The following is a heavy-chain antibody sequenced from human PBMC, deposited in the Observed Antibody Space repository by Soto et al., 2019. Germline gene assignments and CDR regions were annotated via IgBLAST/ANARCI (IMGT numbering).Heavy chain of an antibody. V-gene: IGHV4-30-2*01. Sequence: WTWIRQPPGKGLEWIGYIYHSGSTYYNPSLKSRVTISVDRSKNQFSLKLSSVTAADTAVYYCARVPAPWGQGTLVTVSS. J-gene: IGHJ5*02. CDR2: IYHSGST. CDR3: ARVPAP.